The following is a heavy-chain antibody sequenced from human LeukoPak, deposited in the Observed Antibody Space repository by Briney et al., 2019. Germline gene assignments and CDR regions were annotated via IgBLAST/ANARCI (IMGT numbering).Heavy chain of an antibody. CDR3: ARHRINDYVPSWFDP. D-gene: IGHD4-17*01. CDR2: IFYSGST. CDR1: GGSISSYY. Sequence: SETLSLTCTVSGGSISSYYWSWIRQPPGKGLEWIGNIFYSGSTYYSPSLKSRVTISLDTSRNQFSLKLSSVTAADTAVYYCARHRINDYVPSWFDPWGQGTLVTVSS. V-gene: IGHV4-59*04. J-gene: IGHJ5*02.